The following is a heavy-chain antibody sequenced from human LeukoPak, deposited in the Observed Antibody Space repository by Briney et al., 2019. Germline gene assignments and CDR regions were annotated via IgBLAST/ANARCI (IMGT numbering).Heavy chain of an antibody. Sequence: GESLKISCKGSGYSFTSYWIGWVRQMPGKGLEWMGIIYLGDSDTRYSPSFQGQVTISADKSISTAYLQWSSLKASDTAVYYCAIRLAAAGISAFDIWGQGTMVTVSS. CDR3: AIRLAAAGISAFDI. D-gene: IGHD6-13*01. J-gene: IGHJ3*02. CDR2: IYLGDSDT. CDR1: GYSFTSYW. V-gene: IGHV5-51*01.